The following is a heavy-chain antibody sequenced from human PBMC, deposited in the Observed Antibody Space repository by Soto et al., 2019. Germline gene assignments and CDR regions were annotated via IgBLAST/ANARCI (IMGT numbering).Heavy chain of an antibody. J-gene: IGHJ5*02. V-gene: IGHV3-21*01. CDR3: ARDSQLIQDGLDP. Sequence: LVESGGGLVQPGGSLRLSCAASGFTFSSFNMNWVRQAPGKGLEWVSSITTGGEYIFYADSVKGRFTVSRDDANNSVYLQMSSLRVEDTAVYYCARDSQLIQDGLDPWGQGTLVTVSS. CDR2: ITTGGEYI. CDR1: GFTFSSFN.